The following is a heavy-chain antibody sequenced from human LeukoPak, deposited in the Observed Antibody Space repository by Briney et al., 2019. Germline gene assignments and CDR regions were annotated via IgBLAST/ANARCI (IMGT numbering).Heavy chain of an antibody. CDR2: VSGDGSIT. Sequence: GGSLRLSCAAPGFTYSSNWMHWVRQAPGKGLVWVSRVSGDGSITYYADSVKGRFTMSRDNAKNTLYLQINSLRVEDTAVYYCARQNYGNPDYWGQGTLVTVSS. CDR1: GFTYSSNW. D-gene: IGHD3-16*01. J-gene: IGHJ4*02. V-gene: IGHV3-74*01. CDR3: ARQNYGNPDY.